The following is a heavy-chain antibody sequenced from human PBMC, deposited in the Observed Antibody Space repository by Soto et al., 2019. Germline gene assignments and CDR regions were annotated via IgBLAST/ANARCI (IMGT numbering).Heavy chain of an antibody. Sequence: SETLSLTCTVSGGSVTTYYWNLIRQTPGKGLEWIGYIYRTGTTNYNPSLKRRVTISLDTAKNQFSLNVNSLTTADTAVYFCARGGNRYSNTASGVGGFDFWGQGTLVTVS. CDR2: IYRTGTT. CDR1: GGSVTTYY. CDR3: ARGGNRYSNTASGVGGFDF. J-gene: IGHJ4*02. D-gene: IGHD5-12*01. V-gene: IGHV4-59*02.